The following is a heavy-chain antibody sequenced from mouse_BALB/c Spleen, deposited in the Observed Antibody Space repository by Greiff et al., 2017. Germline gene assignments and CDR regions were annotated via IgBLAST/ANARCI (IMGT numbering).Heavy chain of an antibody. CDR1: GYTFTSYW. V-gene: IGHV1-5*01. J-gene: IGHJ2*01. D-gene: IGHD2-2*01. CDR2: IYPGNSDT. Sequence: VQLQQSGTVLARPGASVKMSCKASGYTFTSYWMHWVKQRPGQGLEWIGAIYPGNSDTSYNQKFKGKAKLTAVTSTSTAYMELSSLTNEDSAVYYCTRRFYYGFFDYWGQGTTLTVSS. CDR3: TRRFYYGFFDY.